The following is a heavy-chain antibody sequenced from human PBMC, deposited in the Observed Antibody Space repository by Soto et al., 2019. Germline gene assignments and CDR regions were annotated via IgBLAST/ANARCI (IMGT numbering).Heavy chain of an antibody. J-gene: IGHJ6*02. CDR2: INHSGST. Sequence: PSETLSLTCAVYGGSFSGYYWSWIRQPPGKGLEWIGEINHSGSTNYNPSLKSRVTISVDTSKNQFSLKLSSVIAADTAVYYCARGQRICWSGYGYYYYGMDVWGQGTTVTVSS. CDR1: GGSFSGYY. V-gene: IGHV4-34*01. CDR3: ARGQRICWSGYGYYYYGMDV. D-gene: IGHD3-3*01.